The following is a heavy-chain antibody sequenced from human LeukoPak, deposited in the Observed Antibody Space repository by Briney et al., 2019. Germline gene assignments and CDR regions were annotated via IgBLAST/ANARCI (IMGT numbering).Heavy chain of an antibody. CDR3: AREYTWNDIKGGFY. J-gene: IGHJ4*02. CDR2: ISAYNGNT. V-gene: IGHV1-18*01. D-gene: IGHD1-20*01. CDR1: GYTFTSYG. Sequence: ASVKVSCKASGYTFTSYGISWVRQAPGQGLEWMGWISAYNGNTNYAQKLQGRVTMTTDTSTSTAYMELRSLRSDDTAVYYCAREYTWNDIKGGFYWGQGTLVTVSS.